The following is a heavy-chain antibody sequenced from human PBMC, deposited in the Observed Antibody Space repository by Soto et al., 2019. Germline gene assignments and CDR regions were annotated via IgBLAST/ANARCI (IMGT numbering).Heavy chain of an antibody. D-gene: IGHD3-22*01. CDR3: AHRGHLYDSSGYYFDY. V-gene: IGHV2-5*01. J-gene: IGHJ4*02. CDR2: IYWNDDK. Sequence: SGPTLVNPTQTLTLTCTFSGFSLSTSGVGVGWIRQPPGKALEWLALIYWNDDKRYSPSLKSRLTITKDTSKNQVVLTMTNMDPVDTATYYCAHRGHLYDSSGYYFDYWGQGTLVTVSS. CDR1: GFSLSTSGVG.